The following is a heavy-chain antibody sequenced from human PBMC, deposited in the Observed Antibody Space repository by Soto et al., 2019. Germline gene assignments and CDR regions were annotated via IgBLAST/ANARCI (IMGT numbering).Heavy chain of an antibody. V-gene: IGHV3-23*01. CDR3: AKGGPSYYDFWSGYHTDY. CDR1: GFTFNSYA. J-gene: IGHJ4*02. CDR2: ISGSGGST. D-gene: IGHD3-3*01. Sequence: EVQLLESGGGLVQPGGSLRLSCAASGFTFNSYAMSWVRQAPGKGLEWVSTISGSGGSTYNADSVKGRFTISRDTSKTTLYLQMSSLRAEKTAVYYWAKGGPSYYDFWSGYHTDYWGQGTLVTVSS.